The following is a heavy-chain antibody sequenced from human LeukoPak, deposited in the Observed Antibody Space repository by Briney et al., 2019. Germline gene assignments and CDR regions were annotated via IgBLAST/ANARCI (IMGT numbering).Heavy chain of an antibody. V-gene: IGHV5-10-1*01. Sequence: GESLKISCKGSGYSFTSSWIGWVRQMPGKGLEWMGRIDPSDSYTNYSPSFQGHVTISADKSISTAYLQWSSLKASDTAMYYCARPQGDYDILTGYYDWGQGTLVTVSS. CDR1: GYSFTSSW. D-gene: IGHD3-9*01. CDR2: IDPSDSYT. J-gene: IGHJ4*02. CDR3: ARPQGDYDILTGYYD.